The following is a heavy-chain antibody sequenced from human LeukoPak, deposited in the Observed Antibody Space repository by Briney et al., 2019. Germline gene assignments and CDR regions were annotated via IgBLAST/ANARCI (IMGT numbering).Heavy chain of an antibody. CDR3: ARGHGVVSASDDAFDI. CDR2: ISSSSSYI. V-gene: IGHV3-21*01. J-gene: IGHJ3*02. Sequence: GGSLRLSCAASGFTFSSYSMNWVRQAPGKGLEWVSSISSSSSYIYYADSMKGRFTISRDNAKNSLYLQMNSLRAEDTAVYYCARGHGVVSASDDAFDIWGQGTMVTVSS. D-gene: IGHD2-2*01. CDR1: GFTFSSYS.